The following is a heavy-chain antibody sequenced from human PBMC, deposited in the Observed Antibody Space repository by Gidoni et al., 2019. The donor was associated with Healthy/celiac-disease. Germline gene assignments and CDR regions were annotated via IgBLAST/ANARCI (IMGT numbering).Heavy chain of an antibody. CDR2: ISSSSSYI. CDR3: ARVGYGYYFDY. D-gene: IGHD2-15*01. Sequence: EVQLVESGGGLVKPGGYLRLSCAASGFTFRSYSMNWVRQAPGKGLEWVSSISSSSSYIYYADSVKGRFTISRDNAKNSLYLQMNSLRAEDTAVYYCARVGYGYYFDYWGQGTLVTVSS. V-gene: IGHV3-21*01. J-gene: IGHJ4*02. CDR1: GFTFRSYS.